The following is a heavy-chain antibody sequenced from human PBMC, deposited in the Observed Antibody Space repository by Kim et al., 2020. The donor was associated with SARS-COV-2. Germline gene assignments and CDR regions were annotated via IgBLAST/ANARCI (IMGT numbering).Heavy chain of an antibody. J-gene: IGHJ4*02. D-gene: IGHD6-19*01. V-gene: IGHV3-23*01. CDR3: AKAGGSGWHDYYVDY. CDR1: GFTFSSYA. CDR2: ISGSGGST. Sequence: GGSLRLSCAASGFTFSSYAMSWVRQAPGKGLEWVSAISGSGGSTYYADSVKGRFTISRDNSKNTLYLQMNSLRDEDTAVYYCAKAGGSGWHDYYVDYWGQGTLVTVSS.